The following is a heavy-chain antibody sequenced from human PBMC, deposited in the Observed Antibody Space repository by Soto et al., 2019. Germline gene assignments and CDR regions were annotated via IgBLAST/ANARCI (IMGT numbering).Heavy chain of an antibody. CDR1: GGSVTSGTYY. CDR2: IYYSGST. CDR3: ASANAGAFNI. Sequence: SETLSLTCTVSGGSVTSGTYYWSCIRQPPGKGLEYIGYIYYSGSTNYNPSLNSRVTISVDTPKNQFSLKLSSATAADTALYYCASANAGAFNIWGQGTMVTV. J-gene: IGHJ3*02. V-gene: IGHV4-61*01.